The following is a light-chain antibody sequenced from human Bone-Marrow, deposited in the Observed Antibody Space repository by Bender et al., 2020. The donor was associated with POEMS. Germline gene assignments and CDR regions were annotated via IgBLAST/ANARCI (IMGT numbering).Light chain of an antibody. CDR3: SSYTSSNTLV. CDR2: DVS. J-gene: IGLJ2*01. V-gene: IGLV2-14*02. Sequence: QSALTQPASVSGSPGQSITISCTGTSSDIGSYNFVSWYQHHPGKAPKLMIYDVSNRPSGVSNRFSGSKSGNTASLTISGLQADDEADYYCSSYTSSNTLVFGGGTKVSVL. CDR1: SSDIGSYNF.